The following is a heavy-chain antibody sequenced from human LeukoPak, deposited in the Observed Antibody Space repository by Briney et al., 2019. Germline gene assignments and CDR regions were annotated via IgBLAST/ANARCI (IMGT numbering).Heavy chain of an antibody. D-gene: IGHD3-3*01. CDR2: IYDSGTT. CDR3: ARGGGRGLGTIFGVERELRYYYYYYGMDV. Sequence: SETLSLTCTVSGGSIRSSYYYWGWIRQPPGKGLEWIGSIYDSGTTYYNPSLKSRVTISVDTSKNQFSLKLSSVTAADTAVYYFARGGGRGLGTIFGVERELRYYYYYYGMDVWGQGTTVTVSS. J-gene: IGHJ6*02. V-gene: IGHV4-39*01. CDR1: GGSIRSSYYY.